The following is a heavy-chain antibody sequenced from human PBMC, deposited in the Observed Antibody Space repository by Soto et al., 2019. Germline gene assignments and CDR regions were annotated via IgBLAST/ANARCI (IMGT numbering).Heavy chain of an antibody. Sequence: GSLRLSCAASGFTFSSYAMSWVRQAPGKGLEWVSAISGSGGSTYYADSVKGRFTISRDNSKNTLYLQMNSLRAEDTAVYYCAKDSFLDSSNYVRSPPAIDAFDIWGQGTMVTVPS. V-gene: IGHV3-23*01. D-gene: IGHD4-4*01. CDR1: GFTFSSYA. CDR2: ISGSGGST. CDR3: AKDSFLDSSNYVRSPPAIDAFDI. J-gene: IGHJ3*02.